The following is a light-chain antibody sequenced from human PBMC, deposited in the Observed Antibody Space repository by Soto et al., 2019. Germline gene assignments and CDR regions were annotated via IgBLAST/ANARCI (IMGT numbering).Light chain of an antibody. V-gene: IGLV1-40*01. J-gene: IGLJ3*02. CDR1: SSNIGAGHD. Sequence: QSVLTQPPSVSGVPGQRVTISCTGSSSNIGAGHDVHWYQQLPGTAPKLLIYNNNNRPSGVPDRFSGSQSGTSASLAITGLQAEDEADYYCQSYDSRLSGSVFGGGTKLTVL. CDR2: NNN. CDR3: QSYDSRLSGSV.